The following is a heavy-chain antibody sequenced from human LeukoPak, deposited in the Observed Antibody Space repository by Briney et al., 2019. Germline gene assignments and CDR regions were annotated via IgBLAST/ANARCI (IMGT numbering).Heavy chain of an antibody. CDR3: ARAPGSAYYPYYYMGV. CDR2: IYYTGST. V-gene: IGHV4-59*01. D-gene: IGHD6-19*01. Sequence: SETLSLTCTVSGGSISSYYWSWIRQPPGKGLEWIGYIYYTGSTSYIPSLKSRVTISVDTSKSQFSLNLNSVTAADTAEYYCARAPGSAYYPYYYMGVWGKGTTVTVSS. J-gene: IGHJ6*03. CDR1: GGSISSYY.